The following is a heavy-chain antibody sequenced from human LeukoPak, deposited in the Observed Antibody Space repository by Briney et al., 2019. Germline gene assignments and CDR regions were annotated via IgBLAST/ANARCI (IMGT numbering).Heavy chain of an antibody. CDR2: IYYSGST. J-gene: IGHJ5*02. Sequence: SETLSLTCTVSGGSISSYYWSWIRQPPGEGLEWIGYIYYSGSTNYNPSLKSRVTISVDTSKNQFSLKLSSVTAADTAVYYCARESGFDCGGDCYSSWFDPWGQGTLVTVSS. CDR1: GGSISSYY. D-gene: IGHD2-21*02. V-gene: IGHV4-59*01. CDR3: ARESGFDCGGDCYSSWFDP.